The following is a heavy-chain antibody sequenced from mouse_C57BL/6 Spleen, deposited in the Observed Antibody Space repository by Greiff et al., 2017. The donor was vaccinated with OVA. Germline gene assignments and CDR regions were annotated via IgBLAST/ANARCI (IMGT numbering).Heavy chain of an antibody. CDR3: ARVGGYPWFAY. V-gene: IGHV5-17*01. CDR1: GFTFSDYG. J-gene: IGHJ3*01. CDR2: ISSGSSTI. D-gene: IGHD2-2*01. Sequence: DVQLQESGGGLVKPGGSLKLSCAASGFTFSDYGMHWVRQAPEKGLEWVAYISSGSSTIYYADTVKGRFTISRDNAKNTLFLQMTSLRSEDTAMYYCARVGGYPWFAYRGQGTLVTVSA.